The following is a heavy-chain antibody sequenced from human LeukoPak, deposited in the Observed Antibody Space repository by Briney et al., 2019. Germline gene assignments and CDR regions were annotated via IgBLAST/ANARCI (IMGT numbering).Heavy chain of an antibody. CDR3: ARVGYCSGGSCYSSYSTPFDY. CDR1: GFTFSTYW. J-gene: IGHJ4*02. Sequence: GGSLRLSCAASGFTFSTYWMHWVRQAPGKGLVWVSRINPDGTTTSYADSVKGRFTISRDNAKDTVYLQMNSLRAEDTAVYYCARVGYCSGGSCYSSYSTPFDYWGQGTLVTVSS. V-gene: IGHV3-74*01. CDR2: INPDGTTT. D-gene: IGHD2-15*01.